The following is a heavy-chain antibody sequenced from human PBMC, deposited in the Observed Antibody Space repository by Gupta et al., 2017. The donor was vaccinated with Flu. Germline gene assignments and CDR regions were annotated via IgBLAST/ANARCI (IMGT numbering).Heavy chain of an antibody. CDR3: ARHFVGYCSGGTCYDENDY. V-gene: IGHV4-39*01. D-gene: IGHD2-15*01. J-gene: IGHJ4*02. Sequence: IRLPPGKGLDWIGSIYYSGNTYYNPSLKSRVTISVDTSKNQFSLKLSSVTAADTAVYYCARHFVGYCSGGTCYDENDYWGQGTLVTVSS. CDR2: IYYSGNT.